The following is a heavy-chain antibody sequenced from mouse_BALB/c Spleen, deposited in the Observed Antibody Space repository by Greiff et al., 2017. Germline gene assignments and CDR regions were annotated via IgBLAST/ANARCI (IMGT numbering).Heavy chain of an antibody. CDR3: ARPLITTATRFAY. V-gene: IGHV5-9*03. CDR1: GFTFSSYT. CDR2: ISSGGGNT. Sequence: EVKLMESGGGLVKPGGSLKLSCAASGFTFSSYTMSWVRQTPEKRLEWVATISSGGGNTYYPDSVKGRFTISRDNAKNNLYLQMSSLRSEDTALYYCARPLITTATRFAYWGQGTLVTVSA. D-gene: IGHD1-2*01. J-gene: IGHJ3*01.